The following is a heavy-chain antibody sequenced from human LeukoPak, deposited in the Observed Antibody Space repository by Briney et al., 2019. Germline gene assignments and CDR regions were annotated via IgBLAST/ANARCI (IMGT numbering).Heavy chain of an antibody. J-gene: IGHJ3*02. CDR2: ISSSSSYI. V-gene: IGHV3-21*01. D-gene: IGHD3-22*01. Sequence: GGSLRLSCAASGFTFSSYSMNWVRQAPGKGLEWVSSISSSSSYIYYADSVKGRFTISRDNAKNSLYLQMNSLRAEDTAVYYCARRETIYYDSSGYYGHDAFDIWGQGTMVTVSS. CDR1: GFTFSSYS. CDR3: ARRETIYYDSSGYYGHDAFDI.